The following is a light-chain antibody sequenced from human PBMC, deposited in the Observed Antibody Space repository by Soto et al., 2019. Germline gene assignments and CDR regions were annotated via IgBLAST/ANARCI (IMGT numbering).Light chain of an antibody. CDR1: QSISSSY. V-gene: IGKV3-20*01. CDR2: GAS. Sequence: EIVLTQSPGTLSLSQGERATLSCRASQSISSSYLAWYQQKPGQAPRLLIYGASSRASGTPDRFSVSGSGTDFTLTISGPETEAVAVYYYQQDCSSPPRTFGHGTKVEIK. CDR3: QQDCSSPPRT. J-gene: IGKJ1*01.